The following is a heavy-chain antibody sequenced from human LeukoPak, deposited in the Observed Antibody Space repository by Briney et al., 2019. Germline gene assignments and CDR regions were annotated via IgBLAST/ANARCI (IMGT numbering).Heavy chain of an antibody. CDR1: GYTFTSYG. Sequence: ASVKVSRKASGYTFTSYGISWVRQAPGQGLEWMGWISAYYGNTNYAQKLQGRVTMTTDTSTSTAYMELRSLRSDDTAVYYCARSPLGRQLLNRNWFDPWGQGTLVTVSS. CDR2: ISAYYGNT. J-gene: IGHJ5*02. V-gene: IGHV1-18*01. D-gene: IGHD2-2*02. CDR3: ARSPLGRQLLNRNWFDP.